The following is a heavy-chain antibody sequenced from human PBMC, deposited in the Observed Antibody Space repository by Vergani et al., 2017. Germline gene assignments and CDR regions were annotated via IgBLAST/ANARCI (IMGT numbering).Heavy chain of an antibody. CDR2: FDPEDGET. CDR3: ATYHCSGGSCYHNDAFDI. Sequence: QVQLVQSGAEVKKPGASVKVSCKVSGYTLTELSMPWVRQAPGKGLEWMGGFDPEDGETIYAQKFQGRVTMTEDTSTDTAYMELSSLRSEDTAVYYCATYHCSGGSCYHNDAFDIWGQGTMVTVSS. V-gene: IGHV1-24*01. J-gene: IGHJ3*02. CDR1: GYTLTELS. D-gene: IGHD2-15*01.